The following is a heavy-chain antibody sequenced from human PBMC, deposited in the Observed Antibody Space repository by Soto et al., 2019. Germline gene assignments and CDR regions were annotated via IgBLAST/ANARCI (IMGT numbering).Heavy chain of an antibody. CDR2: IYYSGST. V-gene: IGHV4-59*01. J-gene: IGHJ1*01. CDR1: VGSISSYY. D-gene: IGHD7-27*01. Sequence: QVQLQESGPGLVKPSETLSLTCTVSVGSISSYYWSWIRQPPGKGLEWIGYIYYSGSTNYNPSLKSRVTISADTSKNQSSLKLSPVTAADTAVYYCAGGWGGYFRHWGQGTLVTVSS. CDR3: AGGWGGYFRH.